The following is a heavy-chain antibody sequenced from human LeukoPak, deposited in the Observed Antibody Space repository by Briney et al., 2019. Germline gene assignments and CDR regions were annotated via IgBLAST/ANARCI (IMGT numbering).Heavy chain of an antibody. V-gene: IGHV4-61*01. CDR3: ARVLRGEDLDF. D-gene: IGHD3-16*01. Sequence: SETLSLPCTVSGGSISSSSYYWSWIRQPPGKGLEWIGYLYHSGGTNYNPSLKSRVTISVDTSKNQFSLRLTSVTATDTAVYFCARVLRGEDLDFWGQGTLVTVSS. J-gene: IGHJ4*02. CDR1: GGSISSSSYY. CDR2: LYHSGGT.